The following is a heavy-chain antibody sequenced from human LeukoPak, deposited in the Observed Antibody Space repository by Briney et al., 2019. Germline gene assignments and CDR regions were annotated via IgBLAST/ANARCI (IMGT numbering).Heavy chain of an antibody. D-gene: IGHD1-26*01. CDR3: ARGGGSFDSDY. CDR2: ISTRGGTM. J-gene: IGHJ4*02. Sequence: GGSLRLSCAASGFTFGGYEMNWVRQAPGKGLEWVSYISTRGGTMYYADSVKGRFTISRDNAKNSLYLQMNSLGAEDTAVYYCARGGGSFDSDYWGQGTLVTVSS. CDR1: GFTFGGYE. V-gene: IGHV3-48*03.